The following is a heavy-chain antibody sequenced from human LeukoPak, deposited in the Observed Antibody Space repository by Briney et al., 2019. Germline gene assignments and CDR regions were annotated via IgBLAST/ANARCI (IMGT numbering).Heavy chain of an antibody. CDR2: IYYSGST. CDR3: ARHSRQGRWEPTHQPAFDI. CDR1: GGSISSYY. J-gene: IGHJ3*02. D-gene: IGHD1-26*01. V-gene: IGHV4-59*01. Sequence: SETLSLTCTVSGGSISSYYWSWIRQPPGKGLEWIGYIYYSGSTNYNPSLKSRVTISVDTSKNQFSLKLSSVTAADTAVYYCARHSRQGRWEPTHQPAFDIWGQGTMVTVSS.